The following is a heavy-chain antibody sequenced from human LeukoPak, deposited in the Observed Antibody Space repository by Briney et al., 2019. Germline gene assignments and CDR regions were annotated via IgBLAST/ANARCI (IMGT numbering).Heavy chain of an antibody. J-gene: IGHJ4*02. D-gene: IGHD2-21*01. Sequence: GGSLRLSCAASGFTFSSYAMSWVRQAPGKGLEWVSAISGSGGSTYYADSVKGRFTISRDNSKNTLYLQMNSLRAEDTAVYYCAKTPEDYCGGDCYPDYWGQGTLVTVSS. CDR1: GFTFSSYA. CDR2: ISGSGGST. CDR3: AKTPEDYCGGDCYPDY. V-gene: IGHV3-23*01.